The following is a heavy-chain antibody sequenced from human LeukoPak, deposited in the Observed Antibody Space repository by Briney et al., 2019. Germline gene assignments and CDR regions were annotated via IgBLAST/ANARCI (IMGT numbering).Heavy chain of an antibody. CDR3: ARAKSSGWYYYYYYYYMDV. V-gene: IGHV1-18*01. D-gene: IGHD6-19*01. CDR1: GYTFTSYG. Sequence: ASVKVSCKASGYTFTSYGISWVRQAPGQGLEWMGWISAYNGNKNYAQKLQGRVTMTTDTSTSTAYMELRSLRSDDTAVYYCARAKSSGWYYYYYYYYMDVWGKGTTVTVSS. J-gene: IGHJ6*03. CDR2: ISAYNGNK.